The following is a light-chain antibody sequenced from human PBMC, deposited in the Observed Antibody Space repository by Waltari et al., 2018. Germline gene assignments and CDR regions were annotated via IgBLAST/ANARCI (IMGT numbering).Light chain of an antibody. CDR1: SRDVGGHDY. CDR3: SSYSTSSSLIL. CDR2: DVN. Sequence: QSALSQPASVSGSPGPSITISCPGASRDVGGHDYVSWYQQHPGKAPKLIIRDVNNRPSGVSNRFSGSKSGNTASLTISGLQAEDEADYYCSSYSTSSSLILFGEGTKVTVL. J-gene: IGLJ2*01. V-gene: IGLV2-14*03.